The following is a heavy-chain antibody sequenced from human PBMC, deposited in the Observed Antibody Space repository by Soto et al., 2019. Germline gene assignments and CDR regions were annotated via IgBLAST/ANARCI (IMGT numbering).Heavy chain of an antibody. J-gene: IGHJ3*02. CDR1: SGRVNSCCW. V-gene: IGHV4-4*02. D-gene: IGHD2-8*01. Sequence: SLASAVCSGRVNSCCWGSSVRQPPGKGLEWIGEIYHSGSTNYNPSLKSRVTISVDKSKNQFSLKLSSVTAADTAVYYCARGGHAYKYAAFGIWGQGTMV. CDR2: IYHSGST. CDR3: ARGGHAYKYAAFGI.